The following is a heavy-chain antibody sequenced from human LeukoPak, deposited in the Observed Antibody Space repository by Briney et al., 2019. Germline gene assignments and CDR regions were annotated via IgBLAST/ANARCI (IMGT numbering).Heavy chain of an antibody. CDR3: ARDYGSDVRTRPFDY. Sequence: ASVKVSCKASGYTFTSYYMHWVRQAPGQGLEWMGIINPSGGSTSYAQKFQGRVTITRDTSTSTVYMELSSLRSEDTAVYYCARDYGSDVRTRPFDYWGQGTLVTVSS. D-gene: IGHD3-10*02. CDR1: GYTFTSYY. J-gene: IGHJ4*02. CDR2: INPSGGST. V-gene: IGHV1-46*01.